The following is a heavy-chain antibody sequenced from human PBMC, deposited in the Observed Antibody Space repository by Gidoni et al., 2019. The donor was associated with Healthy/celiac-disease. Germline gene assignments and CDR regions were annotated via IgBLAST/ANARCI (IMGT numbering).Heavy chain of an antibody. CDR1: GLTFSSFA. Sequence: EVQLLESGGGLVQPGGSLRLYSAAPGLTFSSFAMFWVRQAPGKGLGWVSAISGSGGSTYYADSVKGRFTISRDNSKNTLYLQMNSLRAEDTAVYYCAKVGWNYYDSTGYYFDYWGQGTLVTVSS. V-gene: IGHV3-23*01. CDR3: AKVGWNYYDSTGYYFDY. J-gene: IGHJ4*02. CDR2: ISGSGGST. D-gene: IGHD3-22*01.